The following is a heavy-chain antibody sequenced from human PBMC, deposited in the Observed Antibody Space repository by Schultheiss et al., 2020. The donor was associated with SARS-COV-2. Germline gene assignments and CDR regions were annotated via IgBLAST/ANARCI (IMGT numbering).Heavy chain of an antibody. D-gene: IGHD3-3*01. CDR2: INRSGST. CDR3: ARDDYDFWSGYGSFDP. J-gene: IGHJ5*02. CDR1: GGSFSGYY. Sequence: SETLSLTCAVYGGSFSGYYWSWIRQPPEKGLEWIGEINRSGSTNYNPSLKSRVTISIDTSKNQFSLKLSSVTAADTAVYYCARDDYDFWSGYGSFDPWGQGTLVTVSS. V-gene: IGHV4-34*01.